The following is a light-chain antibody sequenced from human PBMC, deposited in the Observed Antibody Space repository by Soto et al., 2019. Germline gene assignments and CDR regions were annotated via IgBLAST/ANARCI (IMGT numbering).Light chain of an antibody. Sequence: EVVLTESPATLSLSPGEGATLSCRVSQSISSSYLAWYQQKPGQAPRLLIYGASSRATGIPDRFSGSGSGTDFTLTISRLEPEDFAVYYCQQYGSSPTWTFGQGTKVDI. V-gene: IGKV3-20*01. J-gene: IGKJ1*01. CDR1: QSISSSY. CDR3: QQYGSSPTWT. CDR2: GAS.